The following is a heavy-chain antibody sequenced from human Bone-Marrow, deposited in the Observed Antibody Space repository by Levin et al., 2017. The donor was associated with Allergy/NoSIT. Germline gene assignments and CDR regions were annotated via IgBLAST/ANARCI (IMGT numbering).Heavy chain of an antibody. CDR3: TTFTSWTIPPFDY. Sequence: SCAASGFTFSNAWMNWVRQAPGKGLEWVGRIKSKTDGGTTDYAAPVKGRFTISRDDSKNTLYLQMNSLKTEDTAVYYCTTFTSWTIPPFDYWGQGTLVTVSS. V-gene: IGHV3-15*07. CDR1: GFTFSNAW. CDR2: IKSKTDGGTT. D-gene: IGHD3/OR15-3a*01. J-gene: IGHJ4*02.